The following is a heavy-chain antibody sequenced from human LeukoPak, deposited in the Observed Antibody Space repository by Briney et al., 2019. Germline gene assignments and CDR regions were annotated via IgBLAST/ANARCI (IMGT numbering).Heavy chain of an antibody. CDR1: GYTLTELS. D-gene: IGHD5-18*01. CDR3: ATERGYSYGYGYDY. Sequence: ASVKVSCKVSGYTLTELSMHWVRQAPGKGLEWMGGFDPEDGETIYAQKFQGRVTMTEDTSTDTAYMVLSSLRSEDTAVYYCATERGYSYGYGYDYWGQGTLVTVSS. J-gene: IGHJ4*02. CDR2: FDPEDGET. V-gene: IGHV1-24*01.